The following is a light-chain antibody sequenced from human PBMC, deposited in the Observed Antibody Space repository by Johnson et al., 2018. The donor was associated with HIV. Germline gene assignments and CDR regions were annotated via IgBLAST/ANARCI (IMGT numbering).Light chain of an antibody. CDR2: ENN. Sequence: QSVLTQPPSVSAAPGQKVTISCSGSSSNIGNNYVSWYKQLPGTAPKLLIYENNKRPSGIPDRFSGSKSGTSSTLGITGIHTGDEADYYCGSWDSSLSAGYVFGTGTKVTVL. V-gene: IGLV1-51*02. J-gene: IGLJ1*01. CDR3: GSWDSSLSAGYV. CDR1: SSNIGNNY.